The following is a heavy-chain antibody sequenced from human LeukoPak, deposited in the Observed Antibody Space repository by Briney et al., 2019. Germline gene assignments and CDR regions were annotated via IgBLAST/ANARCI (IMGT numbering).Heavy chain of an antibody. CDR1: GGSISSSSYY. CDR3: ARHAYYYDSSGYYPKGYYYYYMDV. J-gene: IGHJ6*03. V-gene: IGHV4-39*01. D-gene: IGHD3-22*01. CDR2: IYYSGST. Sequence: PSETLSLTCTVSGGSISSSSYYWGWIRQPPGKGLEWIGSIYYSGSTYYNPSLKSRVTISVDTSKNQFSLKLSSVTAADTAVYYCARHAYYYDSSGYYPKGYYYYYMDVWGKGTTVTISS.